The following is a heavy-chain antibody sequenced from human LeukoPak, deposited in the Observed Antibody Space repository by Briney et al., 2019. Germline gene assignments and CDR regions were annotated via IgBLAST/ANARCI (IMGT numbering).Heavy chain of an antibody. D-gene: IGHD2-15*01. V-gene: IGHV4-59*08. CDR3: ARHTAQVVAASPLDY. CDR2: IYYSGST. Sequence: SATLSLTCTVSGGSISSYYWSWIRQPPGKGLEWIGYIYYSGSTNYNPSLKSRVTISVDTSKNQFSLKLSSVTAADTAVYYCARHTAQVVAASPLDYWGQGTLVTVSS. CDR1: GGSISSYY. J-gene: IGHJ4*02.